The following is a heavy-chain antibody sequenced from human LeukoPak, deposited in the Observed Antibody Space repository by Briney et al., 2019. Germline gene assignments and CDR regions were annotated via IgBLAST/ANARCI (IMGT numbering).Heavy chain of an antibody. V-gene: IGHV3-23*01. CDR3: AKDDRSGSLYYFDY. Sequence: PGGSLRLSCAASGFTLSSYAMSWVRQAPGKGLEWVSAISGSGGSTYYADSVKGRFTISRDNSKNTLYLQMNSLRAEDTAVYYCAKDDRSGSLYYFDYWGQGTLVTVSS. J-gene: IGHJ4*02. D-gene: IGHD3-10*01. CDR2: ISGSGGST. CDR1: GFTLSSYA.